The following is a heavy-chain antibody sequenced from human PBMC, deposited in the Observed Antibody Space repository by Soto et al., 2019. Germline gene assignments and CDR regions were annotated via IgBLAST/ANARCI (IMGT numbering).Heavy chain of an antibody. V-gene: IGHV5-10-1*01. Sequence: GESLKISCKGSGYSFTSYWISWVRQMPGKGLEWMGRIDPSDSYTNYSPSFQGHVTISADKSTSTAYMELSSLRSEDTAVYYCAAPITGTTRWSFDYWGQGTLVTVSS. CDR3: AAPITGTTRWSFDY. CDR2: IDPSDSYT. D-gene: IGHD1-7*01. J-gene: IGHJ4*02. CDR1: GYSFTSYW.